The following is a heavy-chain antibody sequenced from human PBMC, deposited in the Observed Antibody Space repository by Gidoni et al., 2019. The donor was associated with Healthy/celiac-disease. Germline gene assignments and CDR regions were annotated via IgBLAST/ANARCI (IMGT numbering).Heavy chain of an antibody. CDR2: IIWNSGSI. CDR3: AKELQGGDYYYYGMDV. Sequence: ELQLVESGGGLVQPGRSLRHSCAASGFTFDDYAMHWVRQATGKGLEWVSGIIWNSGSIGYADSVKGRFTISRDNAKNSLYLQMNSLRAEDTALYYCAKELQGGDYYYYGMDVWGQGTTVTVSS. J-gene: IGHJ6*02. CDR1: GFTFDDYA. D-gene: IGHD2-21*02. V-gene: IGHV3-9*01.